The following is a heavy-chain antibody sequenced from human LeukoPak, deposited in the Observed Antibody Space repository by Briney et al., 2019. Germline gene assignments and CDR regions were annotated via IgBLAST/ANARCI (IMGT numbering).Heavy chain of an antibody. D-gene: IGHD1-26*01. CDR2: IKQDGSEK. CDR3: ARATRGVGSNFDY. CDR1: GFTFSSYW. V-gene: IGHV3-7*01. Sequence: GGSLRLSCAASGFTFSSYWMGWVRQAPGKGLEWVANIKQDGSEKYYVDSVKGRFTISRDNAKNSLYLQMNSLRAEDTAVYYCARATRGVGSNFDYWGQGTLVTVSS. J-gene: IGHJ4*02.